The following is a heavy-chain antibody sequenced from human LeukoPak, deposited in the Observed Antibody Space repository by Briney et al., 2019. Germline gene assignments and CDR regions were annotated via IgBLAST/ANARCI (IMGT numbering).Heavy chain of an antibody. CDR1: GFTVSSNY. Sequence: TGGSLRLSCSASGFTVSSNYMRWVRQAPGKGLEWVSVIYSGGSTYYADSVKGRFTTSRDNSKTTLYLQMNSLRAEDTAVYYCAGPHPHSQPNQAVAGGSDAFDIWGQGTMVTVSS. CDR3: AGPHPHSQPNQAVAGGSDAFDI. CDR2: IYSGGST. D-gene: IGHD6-19*01. J-gene: IGHJ3*02. V-gene: IGHV3-66*01.